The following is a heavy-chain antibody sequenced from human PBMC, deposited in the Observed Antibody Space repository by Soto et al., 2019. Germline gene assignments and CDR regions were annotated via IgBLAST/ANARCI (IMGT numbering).Heavy chain of an antibody. V-gene: IGHV4-31*03. CDR2: IYYSGST. D-gene: IGHD3-9*01. J-gene: IGHJ4*02. CDR1: GGSISSGGYY. CDR3: ARATPRYYDILTGYLAPYFDY. Sequence: SSETLSLTCTVSGGSISSGGYYWSWIRQHPVKGLEWIGYIYYSGSTYYNPSLKSRVTRSVDTSKNQFSLKLSSVTASDTAVYYCARATPRYYDILTGYLAPYFDYWGQGTLVTVSS.